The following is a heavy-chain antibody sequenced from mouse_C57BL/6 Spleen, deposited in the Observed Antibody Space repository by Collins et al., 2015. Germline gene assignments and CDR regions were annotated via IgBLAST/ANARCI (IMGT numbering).Heavy chain of an antibody. J-gene: IGHJ1*01. CDR3: ARITTVVAYWYFDV. D-gene: IGHD1-1*01. V-gene: IGHV1-52*01. Sequence: GRIDPYDSETHYNQKFKDKAILTVDKSSSTAYMQLSSLTSEDSAVYYCARITTVVAYWYFDVWGAGTTVTVSS. CDR2: IDPYDSET.